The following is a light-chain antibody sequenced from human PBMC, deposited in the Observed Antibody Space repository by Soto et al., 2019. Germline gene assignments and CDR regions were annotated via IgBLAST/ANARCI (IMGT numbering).Light chain of an antibody. V-gene: IGLV7-46*01. CDR2: DTF. J-gene: IGLJ3*02. CDR3: SLSYRGAWV. CDR1: TGSVTSVHY. Sequence: QAVVTQEPSLAVAPGGTGTLTCASKTGSVTSVHYPYWFYQKAGQAPKTLIYDTFKHHSWTPARFSGSLLVGKAALTLSGAQPEDQAEHHSSLSYRGAWVFGGGTKVTVL.